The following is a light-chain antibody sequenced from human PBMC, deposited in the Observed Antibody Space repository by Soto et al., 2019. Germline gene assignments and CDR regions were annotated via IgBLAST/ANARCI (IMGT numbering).Light chain of an antibody. J-gene: IGLJ2*01. CDR3: XXYAGSRTXVX. Sequence: QSVLTQPASVSGSPGQSITISCIGTSSDVGSYNLVSWYQQHPGKAPKVLIYEVSERPSGVSNRFSGSKSGNTASLTISGLQAEDEAEYYCXXYAGSRTXVXXGGGXKVTV. CDR2: EVS. CDR1: SSDVGSYNL. V-gene: IGLV2-23*02.